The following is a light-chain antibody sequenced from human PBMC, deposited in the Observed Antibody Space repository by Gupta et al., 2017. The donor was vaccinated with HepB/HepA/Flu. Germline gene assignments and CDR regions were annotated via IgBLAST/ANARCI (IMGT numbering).Light chain of an antibody. J-gene: IGLJ3*02. CDR2: FNN. V-gene: IGLV1-44*01. CDR1: RSSIGSNT. Sequence: HSVLPPPPSVSGAPGQRLPFSCSGSRSSIGSNTVNWYQQLQASPPKLLIQFNNQRPPGVPDRCSASKSGTSAALVISGLQSDDEADDYCASWSDGLIGVFGSGTRLTVL. CDR3: ASWSDGLIGV.